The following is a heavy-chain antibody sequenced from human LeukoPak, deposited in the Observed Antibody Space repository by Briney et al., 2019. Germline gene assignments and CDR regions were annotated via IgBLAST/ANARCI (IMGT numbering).Heavy chain of an antibody. Sequence: SETLSLTCTVSGGSISSHYWSWIRQPPGKGLEWIGYIYYSGRTNYNPSLKSRVTISVDTSKNQFSLKLSSVTAADTAVYYCARVRGIGTMVRGVIPWFDPWGQGTLVTVSS. CDR2: IYYSGRT. D-gene: IGHD3-10*01. CDR3: ARVRGIGTMVRGVIPWFDP. V-gene: IGHV4-59*11. J-gene: IGHJ5*02. CDR1: GGSISSHY.